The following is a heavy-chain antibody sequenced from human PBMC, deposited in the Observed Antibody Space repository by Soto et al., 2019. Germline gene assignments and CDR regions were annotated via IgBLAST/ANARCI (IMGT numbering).Heavy chain of an antibody. CDR1: GFTISRYV. CDR3: ARETPGWNPFDY. D-gene: IGHD1-1*01. CDR2: ISYDGSNK. J-gene: IGHJ4*02. Sequence: QVQLVESGGGVVQPGRSLRLSCAASGFTISRYVMHWVRQAPGKGLEWAALISYDGSNKQYADSVKGRFTISRDNSKNTLYLQVNSLRSEDTAVYYCARETPGWNPFDYWGQGTLVTVSS. V-gene: IGHV3-30*03.